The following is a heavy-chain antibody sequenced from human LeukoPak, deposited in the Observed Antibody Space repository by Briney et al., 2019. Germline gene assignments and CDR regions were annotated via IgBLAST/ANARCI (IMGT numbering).Heavy chain of an antibody. J-gene: IGHJ4*02. D-gene: IGHD6-19*01. CDR3: AKGGSQWLVYSLFDY. CDR2: ISGSGGAT. V-gene: IGHV3-23*01. CDR1: GFTFSSYA. Sequence: SGRSLKLSCAASGFTFSSYAMSWIRQAPGKGLEWVSGISGSGGATYEDSVKGRFTISRDNSKNTLYLQMNSLRAEDTAVYYCAKGGSQWLVYSLFDYWGQGTLVTVSS.